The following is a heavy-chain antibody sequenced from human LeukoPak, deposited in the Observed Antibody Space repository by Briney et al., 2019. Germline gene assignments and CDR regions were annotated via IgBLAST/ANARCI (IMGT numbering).Heavy chain of an antibody. V-gene: IGHV3-30-3*01. CDR1: GFTFSSYA. D-gene: IGHD6-6*01. J-gene: IGHJ4*02. CDR2: ISYDGSNK. Sequence: PGGSLRLSCAASGFTFSSYAMHWVRQAPGKGLEWVAVISYDGSNKYYADSVKGRFTISRDNSKNTLYLQMNSLRAEDTAVYYCAKDGQVVPQYYFDYWGQGTLVTVSS. CDR3: AKDGQVVPQYYFDY.